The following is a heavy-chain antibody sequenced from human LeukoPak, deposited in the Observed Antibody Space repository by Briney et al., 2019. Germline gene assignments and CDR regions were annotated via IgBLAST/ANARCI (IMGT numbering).Heavy chain of an antibody. CDR2: INHSGST. V-gene: IGHV4-34*01. CDR1: GGSFSGYY. Sequence: TSETLSLTCAVYGGSFSGYYWSWIRQPPGKGLEWIGEINHSGSTSYIPSLKSRVTISVDTSKNQFSLKLRSVTAADTAVYYCAIVEYSGYNRRKNIGHWGQGTLVTVSS. D-gene: IGHD5-12*01. J-gene: IGHJ4*02. CDR3: AIVEYSGYNRRKNIGH.